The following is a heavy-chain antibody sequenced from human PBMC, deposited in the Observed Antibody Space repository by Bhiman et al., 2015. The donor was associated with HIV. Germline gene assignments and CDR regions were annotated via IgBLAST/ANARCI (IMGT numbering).Heavy chain of an antibody. CDR2: ISGSGRST. CDR1: GFTFSSYA. V-gene: IGHV3-23*01. D-gene: IGHD2-21*01. CDR3: ASSQGSGEGAFDI. J-gene: IGHJ3*02. Sequence: EVQLLESGGGLLQPGGSLRLSCAASGFTFSSYAMTWVRQAPGKGLQWVSAISGSGRSTYYADSVKGRITISRDNSNNTLYLQMNSLRAEDTAVYYCASSQGSGEGAFDIWGQGTMVTVSS.